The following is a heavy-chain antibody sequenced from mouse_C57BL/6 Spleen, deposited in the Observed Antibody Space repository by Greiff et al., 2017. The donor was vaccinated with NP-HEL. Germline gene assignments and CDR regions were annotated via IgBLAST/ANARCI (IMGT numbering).Heavy chain of an antibody. Sequence: EVKVEESGPGLVKPSQSLSLTCSVTGYSITSGYYWNWIRQFPGNKLEWMGYISYDGSNNYNPSLKNRISITRDTSKNQFFLKLNSVTTEDTATYYCARDGLTGTAFAYWGQGTLVTVSA. D-gene: IGHD4-1*01. CDR3: ARDGLTGTAFAY. J-gene: IGHJ3*01. CDR2: ISYDGSN. CDR1: GYSITSGYY. V-gene: IGHV3-6*01.